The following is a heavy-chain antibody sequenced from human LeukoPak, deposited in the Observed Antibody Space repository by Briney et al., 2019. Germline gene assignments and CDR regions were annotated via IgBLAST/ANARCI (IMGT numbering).Heavy chain of an antibody. J-gene: IGHJ4*02. CDR2: ISSSSSYI. CDR1: GFTFSSYS. Sequence: GGSPRLSCAASGFTFSSYSMNWVRQAPGKGLEWVSSISSSSSYIYYADSVKGRFTISRDNAKNSLYLQMNSLRAEDTAVYYCARDPEYYDILTGYYPMDYWGQGTLVTVSS. V-gene: IGHV3-21*01. CDR3: ARDPEYYDILTGYYPMDY. D-gene: IGHD3-9*01.